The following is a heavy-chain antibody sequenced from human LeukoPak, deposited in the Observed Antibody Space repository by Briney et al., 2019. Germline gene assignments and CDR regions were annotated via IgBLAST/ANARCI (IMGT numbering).Heavy chain of an antibody. CDR2: IYYSGST. V-gene: IGHV4-59*01. D-gene: IGHD6-13*01. Sequence: SETLSLTCTVSGGSISSYYWSWLRQPPGKGLEWIGYIYYSGSTNYNPSLKSRVTISVDTSKNQFSLKLSSVTAADTAVYYCARSYSSWYSYFDYWGQGTLVTVPS. CDR1: GGSISSYY. CDR3: ARSYSSWYSYFDY. J-gene: IGHJ4*02.